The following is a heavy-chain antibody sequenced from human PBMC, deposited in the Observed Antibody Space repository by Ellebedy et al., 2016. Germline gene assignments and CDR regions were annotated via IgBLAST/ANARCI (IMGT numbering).Heavy chain of an antibody. CDR3: ARDYDILTGLLFDY. CDR2: INHSGST. CDR1: GGSFSGYY. V-gene: IGHV4-34*01. Sequence: GSLRLSXAVYGGSFSGYYWSWIRQPPGKGLEWIGEINHSGSTNYNPSLKSRVTISVDTSKNQFSLKLSSVTAADTAVYYCARDYDILTGLLFDYWGQGTLVTVSS. J-gene: IGHJ4*02. D-gene: IGHD3-9*01.